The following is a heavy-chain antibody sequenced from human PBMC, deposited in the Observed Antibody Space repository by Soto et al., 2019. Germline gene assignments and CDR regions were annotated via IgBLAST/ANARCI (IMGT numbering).Heavy chain of an antibody. CDR1: GGSISMYY. Sequence: SETLSLTCTVSGGSISMYYWSWIRHPPGKGLEWIGYMHYSGSTNYNPSLKSRVTISVDTSKNQFSLKLSSVTDADTGVYYCARVKIYDSRGDYYYGMDVWGQGTTVTVSS. J-gene: IGHJ6*02. CDR2: MHYSGST. D-gene: IGHD3-22*01. CDR3: ARVKIYDSRGDYYYGMDV. V-gene: IGHV4-59*01.